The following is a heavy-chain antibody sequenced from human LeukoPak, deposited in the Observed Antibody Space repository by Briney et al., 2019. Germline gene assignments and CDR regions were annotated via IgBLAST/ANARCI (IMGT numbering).Heavy chain of an antibody. Sequence: GGSLRLSCAASGFTFSSYAMSWVRQAPGKGLEWVSAISGSGGSTYYADSVKGRFTISRDNSKKTLYLQMNSLRDEDTAVYYCAEGGLVINDAFDIWGQGTLVTVSS. CDR1: GFTFSSYA. V-gene: IGHV3-23*01. J-gene: IGHJ3*02. CDR2: ISGSGGST. CDR3: AEGGLVINDAFDI. D-gene: IGHD3-22*01.